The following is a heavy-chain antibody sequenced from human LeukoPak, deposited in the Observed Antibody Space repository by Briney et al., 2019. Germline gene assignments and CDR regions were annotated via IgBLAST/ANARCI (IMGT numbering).Heavy chain of an antibody. Sequence: ASVKVSCKASGYTFTSYDINWVRQATGQGLEWMGWMNPNSGNTGYAQKFQGRVTMTRNTSISTAYMELSSLRSEDTAVYYCARGLPSYLYYYDSSGYYYPWGQGTLVTVSS. CDR1: GYTFTSYD. V-gene: IGHV1-8*01. CDR2: MNPNSGNT. D-gene: IGHD3-22*01. CDR3: ARGLPSYLYYYDSSGYYYP. J-gene: IGHJ5*02.